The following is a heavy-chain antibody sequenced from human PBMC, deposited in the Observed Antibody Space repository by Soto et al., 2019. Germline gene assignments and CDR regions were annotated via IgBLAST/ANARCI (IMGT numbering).Heavy chain of an antibody. V-gene: IGHV4-38-2*02. CDR1: GYSISSGYY. Sequence: SETLSLTCAVSGYSISSGYYWGWIRQPPGRGLEWIGSIYHSGSTYYNPSLKSRVTISVDTSKNQFSLKLSSVTAADTAVYYCARDRDDYYDSSGYYAGHAFDIWGQGTMVTVSS. CDR3: ARDRDDYYDSSGYYAGHAFDI. D-gene: IGHD3-22*01. CDR2: IYHSGST. J-gene: IGHJ3*02.